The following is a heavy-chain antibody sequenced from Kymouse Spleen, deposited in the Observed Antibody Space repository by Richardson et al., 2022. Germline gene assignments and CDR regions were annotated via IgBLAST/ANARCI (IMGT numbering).Heavy chain of an antibody. V-gene: IGHV3-23*04. CDR3: AKDPYYYGSARWGHYYGMDV. CDR2: ISGSGGST. D-gene: IGHD3-10*01. CDR1: GFTFSSYA. J-gene: IGHJ6*02. Sequence: EVQLVESGGGLVQPGGSLRLSCAASGFTFSSYAMSWVRQAPGKGLEWVSAISGSGGSTYYADSVKGRFTISRDNSKNTLYLQMNSLRAEDTAVYYCAKDPYYYGSARWGHYYGMDVWGQGTTVTVSS.